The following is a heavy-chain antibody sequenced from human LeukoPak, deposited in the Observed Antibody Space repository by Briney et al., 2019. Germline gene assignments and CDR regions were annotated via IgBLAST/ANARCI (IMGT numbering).Heavy chain of an antibody. CDR2: VQRSSSI. D-gene: IGHD1-26*01. J-gene: IGHJ4*02. CDR1: GFAVSNSD. CDR3: LSLGGDSVGY. V-gene: IGHV3-53*01. Sequence: GGSLRLSCAASGFAVSNSDMNWVRQAAGKGLEWVSGVQRSSSIYYADSVKGRFTISRDNSKNTVDLQMNSLRAEDTAVYFCLSLGGDSVGYGGQGTLVTVSS.